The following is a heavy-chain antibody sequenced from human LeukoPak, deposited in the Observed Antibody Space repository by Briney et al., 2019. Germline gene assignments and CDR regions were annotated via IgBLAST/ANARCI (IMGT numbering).Heavy chain of an antibody. Sequence: PGGSLRLSCAASGFTFTNAWMAWVRQAPGKELEWVANIKQDGSTKHYADSLKGRFTISRDNPKNSLYLQMNSLRADDKAVYYCARDTDGSLDYWGQGILVTVAS. CDR2: IKQDGSTK. J-gene: IGHJ4*02. D-gene: IGHD1-26*01. CDR1: GFTFTNAW. V-gene: IGHV3-7*01. CDR3: ARDTDGSLDY.